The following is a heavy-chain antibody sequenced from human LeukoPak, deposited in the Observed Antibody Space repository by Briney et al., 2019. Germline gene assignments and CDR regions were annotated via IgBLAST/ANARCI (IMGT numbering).Heavy chain of an antibody. Sequence: ASVKVSCKASGYTFTSCYMHWVRQAPGQGLEWMGIINPSGGSTRYAQKFQGRVTMTRDTSTSTVYMELSSLRSEDPAVYYWSRGKAMSRFCYWGQGNLVTVSS. J-gene: IGHJ4*02. CDR1: GYTFTSCY. D-gene: IGHD2-2*01. CDR3: SRGKAMSRFCY. CDR2: INPSGGST. V-gene: IGHV1-46*01.